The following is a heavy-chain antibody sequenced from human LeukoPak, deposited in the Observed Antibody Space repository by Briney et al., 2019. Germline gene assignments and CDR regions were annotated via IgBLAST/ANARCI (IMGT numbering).Heavy chain of an antibody. V-gene: IGHV3-53*01. Sequence: SGVTDGRSLVRCVRRTIEKRLEWVSLIYSGGSTYYADSVKGRFTVSRDNSKNTLYLQMDSLRAEDTAVYYCARAFGYDWRLDYWGQGTLVTVSS. J-gene: IGHJ4*02. CDR2: IYSGGST. D-gene: IGHD5-12*01. CDR3: ARAFGYDWRLDY. CDR1: GVTDGRSL.